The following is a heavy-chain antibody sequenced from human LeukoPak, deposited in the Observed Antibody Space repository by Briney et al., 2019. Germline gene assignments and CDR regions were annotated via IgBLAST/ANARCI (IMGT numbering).Heavy chain of an antibody. CDR2: ITGTGFST. J-gene: IGHJ4*02. D-gene: IGHD5-18*01. Sequence: GGSLRLSCAASGFTFSSYAMSWVRQAPGKGLEWVSVITGTGFSTYYADSVKGRFTISRDNSKNTLYLQMNSLRAEDTAVYYCAGSEVETALVGDYWGQGTLVTVPS. V-gene: IGHV3-23*01. CDR1: GFTFSSYA. CDR3: AGSEVETALVGDY.